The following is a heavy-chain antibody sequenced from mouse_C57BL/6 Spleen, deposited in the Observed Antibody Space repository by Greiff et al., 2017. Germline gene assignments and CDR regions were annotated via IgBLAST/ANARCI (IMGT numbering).Heavy chain of an antibody. CDR2: IYPGDGDT. Sequence: QVQLKESGPELVKPGASVKISCKASGYAFSSSWMNWVKQRPGKGLEWIGRIYPGDGDTNYNGKFKGKATLTADKSSSTAYMQLSSLTSEDSAVYFCARHHYGSSYPYFDVWGTGTTVTVSS. V-gene: IGHV1-82*01. D-gene: IGHD1-1*01. J-gene: IGHJ1*03. CDR1: GYAFSSSW. CDR3: ARHHYGSSYPYFDV.